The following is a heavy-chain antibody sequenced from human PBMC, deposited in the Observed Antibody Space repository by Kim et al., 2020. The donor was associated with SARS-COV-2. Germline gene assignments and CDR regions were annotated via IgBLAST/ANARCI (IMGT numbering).Heavy chain of an antibody. CDR3: AREAAAGTFDY. V-gene: IGHV7-4-1*02. D-gene: IGHD6-13*01. J-gene: IGHJ4*02. CDR2: P. Sequence: PTYAPGFTGRFVFSLDTSVSTAYLQISSLKAEDTAVYYCAREAAAGTFDYWGQGTLVTVSS.